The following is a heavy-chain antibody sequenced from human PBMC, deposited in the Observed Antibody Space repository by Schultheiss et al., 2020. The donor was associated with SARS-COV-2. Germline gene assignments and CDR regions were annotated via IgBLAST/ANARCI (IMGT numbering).Heavy chain of an antibody. CDR2: INPNSGGT. D-gene: IGHD6-13*01. CDR3: ARANSSSWYGRYDY. J-gene: IGHJ4*02. Sequence: ASVKVSCKASGYTFTGYYMHWVRQAPGQGLEWMGWINPNSGGTNYAQKFQGRVTMTRDTSTSTVYMELSSLRSEDTAVYYCARANSSSWYGRYDYWGQGTLVTVSS. CDR1: GYTFTGYY. V-gene: IGHV1-2*02.